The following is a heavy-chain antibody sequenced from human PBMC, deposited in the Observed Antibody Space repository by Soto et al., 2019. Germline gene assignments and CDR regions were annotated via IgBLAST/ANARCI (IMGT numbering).Heavy chain of an antibody. D-gene: IGHD3-22*01. J-gene: IGHJ4*02. Sequence: GSVKSRIKINPEQSKNQFSLQLNAVTPEDTAVYYCARDSSDGSFDYWGQGTLVTVSS. V-gene: IGHV6-1*01. CDR3: ARDSSDGSFDY.